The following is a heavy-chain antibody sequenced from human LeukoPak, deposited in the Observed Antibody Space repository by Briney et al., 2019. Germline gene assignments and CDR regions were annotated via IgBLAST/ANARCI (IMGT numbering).Heavy chain of an antibody. Sequence: GGSLRLSCAASGFTFSSYWMSWVRQAPGKGLEWVANIKQDGSEKYYVDSVKGRFTISRDNSKNTLYLQMGSLRAEDMAVYYCARVASGYFDYWGQGTLVTVSS. V-gene: IGHV3-7*01. J-gene: IGHJ4*02. CDR1: GFTFSSYW. CDR2: IKQDGSEK. D-gene: IGHD5-12*01. CDR3: ARVASGYFDY.